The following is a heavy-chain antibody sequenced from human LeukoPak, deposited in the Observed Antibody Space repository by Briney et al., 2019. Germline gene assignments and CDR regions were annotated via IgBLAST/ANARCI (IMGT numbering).Heavy chain of an antibody. CDR2: IYPGDSDT. Sequence: GESLQISCQCSGSTFTSYWIAWVRQLPRKGLEWVGIIYPGDSDTRYSPSFQGQVTISADKSISTAYLQWSSLKASDTAMYYCTRHAIMGATKSFFDYWGQGTLGTVSS. CDR1: GSTFTSYW. CDR3: TRHAIMGATKSFFDY. D-gene: IGHD1-26*01. V-gene: IGHV5-51*01. J-gene: IGHJ4*02.